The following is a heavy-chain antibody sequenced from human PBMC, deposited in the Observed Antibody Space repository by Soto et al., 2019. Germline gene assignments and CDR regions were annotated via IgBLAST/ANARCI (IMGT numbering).Heavy chain of an antibody. CDR2: ISSSRSYI. V-gene: IGHV3-21*01. J-gene: IGHJ6*02. CDR3: ARDLSIMDIGCLEDV. Sequence: EVQLVESGGGLVKPGGSLRLSCAASGFTFSSYSMNWVRQAPGKGLEWVSSISSSRSYIYYSDSVKGRFTISRDNAKNSLYLQMNSLRAEDTAVYYCARDLSIMDIGCLEDVWGQGTTVTVSS. D-gene: IGHD5-12*01. CDR1: GFTFSSYS.